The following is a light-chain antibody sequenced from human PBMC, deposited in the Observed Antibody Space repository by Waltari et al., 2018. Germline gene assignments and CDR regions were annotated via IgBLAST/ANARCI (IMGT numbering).Light chain of an antibody. V-gene: IGKV3-20*01. CDR2: QAS. CDR1: QSVGRF. CDR3: QNHERLPAT. Sequence: ELVLTKSPGTLSLSPGERATLACRASQSVGRFLAWYQQKPGQAPRLLIYQASNRATGIPDRFSGSGSGTDFSLTISRLEPEDFAVYYCQNHERLPATFGQGTKVEI. J-gene: IGKJ1*01.